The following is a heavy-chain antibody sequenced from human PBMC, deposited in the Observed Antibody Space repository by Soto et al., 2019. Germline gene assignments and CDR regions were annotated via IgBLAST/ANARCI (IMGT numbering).Heavy chain of an antibody. J-gene: IGHJ6*02. V-gene: IGHV3-33*01. Sequence: PGGSLRLSCAASGFTLSSYGIHWVRQAPGKGLEWVAVIWYDGSNKYYADSVKGRFTTSRDNSKNTLSLQMNSLRVEDTAVYYCARALTPRTAPDGLYSYNGMDVWGQGTTVTVSS. CDR3: ARALTPRTAPDGLYSYNGMDV. D-gene: IGHD6-13*01. CDR2: IWYDGSNK. CDR1: GFTLSSYG.